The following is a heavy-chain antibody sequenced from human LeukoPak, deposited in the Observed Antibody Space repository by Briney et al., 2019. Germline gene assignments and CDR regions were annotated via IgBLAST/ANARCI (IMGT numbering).Heavy chain of an antibody. V-gene: IGHV4-59*01. CDR3: AREGREGFYCVCSGGICHVRACDI. Sequence: SETLSLTCIVSGGFISSYYWSWIRQPPEKGLEWIGYIYYSGSTNYNPSLKSRVTISVDTSKNQFSLKLSSVTAADTAVYSSAREGREGFYCVCSGGICHVRACDIWGQGTMVTVST. CDR1: GGFISSYY. D-gene: IGHD2-15*01. CDR2: IYYSGST. J-gene: IGHJ3*02.